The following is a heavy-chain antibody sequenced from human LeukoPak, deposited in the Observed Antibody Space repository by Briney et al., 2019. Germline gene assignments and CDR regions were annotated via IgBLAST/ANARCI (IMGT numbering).Heavy chain of an antibody. CDR3: ARQQPAFDY. CDR2: ISSSGSTI. V-gene: IGHV3-48*03. CDR1: GFTFSSYE. J-gene: IGHJ4*02. D-gene: IGHD6-13*01. Sequence: GGSLRLSCAAPGFTFSSYEMNWVRQAPGKGLEWVSYISSSGSTIFYADSVKGRFTISRDNAKDSLYLQMTSLRAEDTAVYYCARQQPAFDYWGQGTLVTVSS.